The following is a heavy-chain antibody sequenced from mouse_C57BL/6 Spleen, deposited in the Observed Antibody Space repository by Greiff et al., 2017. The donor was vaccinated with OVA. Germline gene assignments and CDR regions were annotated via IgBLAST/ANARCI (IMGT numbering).Heavy chain of an antibody. CDR3: ARRGTTDDY. J-gene: IGHJ2*01. D-gene: IGHD1-1*01. CDR1: GYTFTSYW. Sequence: QVQLKQPGAELVMPGASVKLSCKASGYTFTSYWMHWVKQRPGQGLEWIGEIDPSDSYTNYNQKFKGKSTLTVDKSSSTAYMQLSSLTSEDSAVYYCARRGTTDDYWGQGTTLTVSS. V-gene: IGHV1-69*01. CDR2: IDPSDSYT.